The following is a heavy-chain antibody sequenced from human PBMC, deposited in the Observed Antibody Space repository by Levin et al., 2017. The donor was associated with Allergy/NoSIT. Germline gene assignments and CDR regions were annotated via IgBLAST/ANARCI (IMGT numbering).Heavy chain of an antibody. D-gene: IGHD2-8*01. Sequence: SETLSLTCTVSGGSISTSSYYWGWIRQPPGKGLEWIGNIYHSGSTYYTPSLRSRVTISVDTSKNQFSLRVNSVTAADTAVYYCARDEMVHEIQYDYGMDAWGQGTTVTVSS. CDR1: GGSISTSSYY. V-gene: IGHV4-39*07. CDR2: IYHSGST. J-gene: IGHJ6*02. CDR3: ARDEMVHEIQYDYGMDA.